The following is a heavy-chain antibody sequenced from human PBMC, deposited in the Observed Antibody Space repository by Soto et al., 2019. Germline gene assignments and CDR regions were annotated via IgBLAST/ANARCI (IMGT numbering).Heavy chain of an antibody. Sequence: PSETLSLTCAVSGASINNHYWSWIRQPPGKGLEWIGYISDSGTTNYNPSLKSRVTISPDTSKSQFSLSLTSVTAADTAAYYCTKDGGPRYFFDYWGPGILVTSPQ. D-gene: IGHD3-16*01. J-gene: IGHJ4*02. CDR3: TKDGGPRYFFDY. CDR1: GASINNHY. CDR2: ISDSGTT. V-gene: IGHV4-59*11.